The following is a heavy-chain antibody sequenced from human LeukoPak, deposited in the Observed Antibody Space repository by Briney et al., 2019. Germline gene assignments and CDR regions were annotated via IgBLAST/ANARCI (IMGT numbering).Heavy chain of an antibody. Sequence: GGSLRLSCTTSGFTFTDFAMEWVRQAPGRGLEWVAAISYDGRNEFYADSVKGRFIVSRDSSMNRVYLQMNSLRNNDTALYYCVRSSRVAGTKRDHWGQGTLVTVSS. V-gene: IGHV3-30*03. CDR1: GFTFTDFA. CDR2: ISYDGRNE. CDR3: VRSSRVAGTKRDH. J-gene: IGHJ4*02. D-gene: IGHD1-7*01.